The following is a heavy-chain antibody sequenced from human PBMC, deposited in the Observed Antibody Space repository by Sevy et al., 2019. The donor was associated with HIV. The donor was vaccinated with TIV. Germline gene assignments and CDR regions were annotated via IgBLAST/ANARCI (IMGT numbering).Heavy chain of an antibody. CDR1: GYTFTGYA. CDR3: ARGPAWFGAYGLDV. Sequence: ASVKVSCKASGYTFTGYAIHWVRQAPGQRLEWMGWINADNGNTNYSQKFQDRVNLTRDTSANTAYMELSSLRSEDTATYYCARGPAWFGAYGLDVWGLGTTVTVSS. J-gene: IGHJ6*02. CDR2: INADNGNT. V-gene: IGHV1-3*01. D-gene: IGHD3-10*01.